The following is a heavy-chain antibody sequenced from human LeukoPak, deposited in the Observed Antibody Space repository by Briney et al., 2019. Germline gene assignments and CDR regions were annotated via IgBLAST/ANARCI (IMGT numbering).Heavy chain of an antibody. D-gene: IGHD6-13*01. V-gene: IGHV3-21*01. CDR3: AKLSSSWYLGAFDI. J-gene: IGHJ3*02. Sequence: GGSLRLSCAASGFTFSNYNMNWVRQAPGKGLEWVSCISISSNYIYYPDSVKGRFTISRDNAKNSLYLQMNSLRAEDTAVYYCAKLSSSWYLGAFDIWGQGTMVTVSS. CDR2: ISISSNYI. CDR1: GFTFSNYN.